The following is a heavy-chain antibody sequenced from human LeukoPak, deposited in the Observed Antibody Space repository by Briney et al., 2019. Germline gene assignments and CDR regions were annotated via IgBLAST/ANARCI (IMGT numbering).Heavy chain of an antibody. J-gene: IGHJ5*02. Sequence: GGSLRLSCAASGLTFSSYWMHWVRQAPGKGLVWVSRINGDGSTITYADSVKGRFTISRDNAKNTLYVQMNSLRVEDTAVYYCARDLDGSGNYHWFDPWGQGTLVTVSS. CDR2: INGDGSTI. D-gene: IGHD3-10*01. CDR3: ARDLDGSGNYHWFDP. V-gene: IGHV3-74*01. CDR1: GLTFSSYW.